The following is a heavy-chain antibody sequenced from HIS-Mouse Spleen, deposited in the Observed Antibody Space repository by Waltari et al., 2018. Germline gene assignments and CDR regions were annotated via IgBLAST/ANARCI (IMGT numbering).Heavy chain of an antibody. Sequence: QLQLQESGPGLVKPSETLSLTCTVSGGSISSSSYYWGWIRQPPGKGLGWIGSIYYSGSTCNTPSLKSRVTISVDTSKNRFSLKLSSVTAADTAVYYCAREIPYSSSWYDWYFDLWGRGTLVTVSS. D-gene: IGHD6-13*01. CDR1: GGSISSSSYY. J-gene: IGHJ2*01. CDR3: AREIPYSSSWYDWYFDL. CDR2: IYYSGST. V-gene: IGHV4-39*07.